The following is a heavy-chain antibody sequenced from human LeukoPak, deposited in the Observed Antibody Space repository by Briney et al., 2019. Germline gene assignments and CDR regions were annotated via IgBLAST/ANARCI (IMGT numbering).Heavy chain of an antibody. CDR1: GFTFSNYG. D-gene: IGHD6-19*01. V-gene: IGHV3-23*01. CDR2: VSASGSGA. Sequence: GGSLRLSCAASGFTFSNYGMSWVRQAPGKGLEWVSVVSASGSGAYHAGSVKGRFIMSRDNSKNTLYLQMNSLRAEDTAVYYCAPDLRGSAWSLDYWGQGTLVTVSS. J-gene: IGHJ4*02. CDR3: APDLRGSAWSLDY.